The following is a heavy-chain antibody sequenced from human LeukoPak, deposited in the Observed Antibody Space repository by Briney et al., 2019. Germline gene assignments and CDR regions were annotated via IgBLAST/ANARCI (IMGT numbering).Heavy chain of an antibody. CDR2: IYYSGST. Sequence: SETLSLTCTVSGGSISSYYWSWIRQPPGKGLEWIGYIYYSGSTNYNPSLKSRVTISVDTSKNQFSLKLSFVTAADTAVYYCARDLSPFEIGEGAFDIWGQGTMVTVSS. J-gene: IGHJ3*02. CDR3: ARDLSPFEIGEGAFDI. V-gene: IGHV4-59*01. CDR1: GGSISSYY. D-gene: IGHD3-22*01.